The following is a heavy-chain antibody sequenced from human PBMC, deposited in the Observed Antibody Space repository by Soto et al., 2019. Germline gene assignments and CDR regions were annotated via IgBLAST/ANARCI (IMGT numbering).Heavy chain of an antibody. CDR2: IFSSGST. Sequence: KTSETLSLTCSVSGGSISSYYWSWIRQPAGKGLEWIGRIFSSGSTNYNPSLKSRVPTSVDTSKKQFSLKLRSVTAADTAVYYCARDPLTRFDFWGQGTLVTVSS. CDR1: GGSISSYY. D-gene: IGHD3-16*02. V-gene: IGHV4-4*07. J-gene: IGHJ4*02. CDR3: ARDPLTRFDF.